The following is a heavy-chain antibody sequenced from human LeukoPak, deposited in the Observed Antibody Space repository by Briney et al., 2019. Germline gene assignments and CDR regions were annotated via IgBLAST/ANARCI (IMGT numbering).Heavy chain of an antibody. V-gene: IGHV3-23*01. CDR1: GFIFSSFA. CDR3: GEGH. CDR2: ISGSGDKT. J-gene: IGHJ4*02. Sequence: PGGSLRLSCAAAGFIFSSFAMIWVRQAPGKGLEWVSAISGSGDKTHYADSVKGRFTISRDNSKSVLYMQLNNLRLEDTAVYYCGEGHWGRGTLVTVSS.